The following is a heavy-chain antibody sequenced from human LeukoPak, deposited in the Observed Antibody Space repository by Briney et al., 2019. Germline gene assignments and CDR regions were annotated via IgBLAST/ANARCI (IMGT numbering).Heavy chain of an antibody. D-gene: IGHD3-22*01. CDR3: ARLKYYDSTGYYYGRAFDL. V-gene: IGHV3-53*04. J-gene: IGHJ3*01. CDR2: VHSGGLT. CDR1: GFSVSNNY. Sequence: GGSLGLSCAVSGFSVSNNYMGWVRQAPGRGLEWVSVVHSGGLTYYADSVKGRFTISRHDSRNTLYLQLNILRPEDTAVYYCARLKYYDSTGYYYGRAFDLWGQGTMVTVSS.